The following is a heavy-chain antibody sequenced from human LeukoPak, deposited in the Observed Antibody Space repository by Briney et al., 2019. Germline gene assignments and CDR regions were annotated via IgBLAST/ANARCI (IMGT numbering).Heavy chain of an antibody. V-gene: IGHV3-21*01. CDR1: GFTFSSYS. Sequence: PGGSLRLSCAASGFTFSSYSMNWVRQAPGKGLEWASSISSSSSYIYYADSVKGRFTISRDNAKNSLYLQMNSLRAEDTAVYYCARDYYDSSGANAFDIWGQGTMVTVSS. CDR2: ISSSSSYI. CDR3: ARDYYDSSGANAFDI. D-gene: IGHD3-22*01. J-gene: IGHJ3*02.